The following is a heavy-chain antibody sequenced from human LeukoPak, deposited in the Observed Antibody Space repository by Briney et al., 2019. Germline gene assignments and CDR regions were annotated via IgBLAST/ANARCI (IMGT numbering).Heavy chain of an antibody. D-gene: IGHD6-13*01. CDR1: GITLSSYD. V-gene: IGHV3-30-3*01. CDR3: AKLGIAAAGTSFAFDI. Sequence: GRSLRLSCAASGITLSSYDMHWVRQAPGKALEWVAVISYDGSNKYYADSVKGRLTISRDNSKNTLYLQMNSLRAEDTAVYYCAKLGIAAAGTSFAFDIWGQGTMVTVSS. CDR2: ISYDGSNK. J-gene: IGHJ3*02.